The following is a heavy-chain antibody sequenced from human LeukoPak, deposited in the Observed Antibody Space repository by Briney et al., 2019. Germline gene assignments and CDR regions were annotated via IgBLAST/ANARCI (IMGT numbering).Heavy chain of an antibody. CDR3: ARGLSGQYQLLLRQDNWFDP. D-gene: IGHD2-2*01. V-gene: IGHV4-34*01. Sequence: SETLSLTCAVYGGSFSGFYWSFIRQSPGKGMEWIGEIGHSGSTNYNPSLNSRVTMSVDTSKNQFSLKLSSVTAADTAVYYCARGLSGQYQLLLRQDNWFDPWGQGTLVTVSS. CDR1: GGSFSGFY. J-gene: IGHJ5*02. CDR2: IGHSGST.